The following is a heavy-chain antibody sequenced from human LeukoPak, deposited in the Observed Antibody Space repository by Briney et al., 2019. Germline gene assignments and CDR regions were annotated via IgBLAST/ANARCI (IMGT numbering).Heavy chain of an antibody. CDR2: INPNSGGS. D-gene: IGHD3-22*01. CDR1: GYTFTAYY. CDR3: ARGVPGRVYDSTKRGLFDP. Sequence: ASVKVSCKASGYTFTAYYMHWVRQAPGQGLEWMGWINPNSGGSDYAQKFQGRVTMTRDTSISTAYMELSSLRSDDTAVYYCARGVPGRVYDSTKRGLFDPWGQGVLVTVSS. J-gene: IGHJ5*02. V-gene: IGHV1-2*02.